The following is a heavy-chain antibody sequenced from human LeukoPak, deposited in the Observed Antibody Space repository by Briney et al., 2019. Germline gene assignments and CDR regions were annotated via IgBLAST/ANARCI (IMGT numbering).Heavy chain of an antibody. J-gene: IGHJ4*02. CDR2: INAGNGNT. V-gene: IGHV1-3*01. D-gene: IGHD1-26*01. CDR3: ARAKWELLYGRAYYFDY. Sequence: ASVRVSCTATAYMFTSYAMHWVRQAPGQRLEWMGWINAGNGNTKYSQKFQGRVTITRDTSASTAYMELSSLRSEDTAVYYCARAKWELLYGRAYYFDYWGQGTLVTVSS. CDR1: AYMFTSYA.